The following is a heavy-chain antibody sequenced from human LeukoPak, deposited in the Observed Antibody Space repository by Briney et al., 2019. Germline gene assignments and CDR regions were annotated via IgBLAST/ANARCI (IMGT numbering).Heavy chain of an antibody. J-gene: IGHJ4*02. V-gene: IGHV4-59*01. D-gene: IGHD6-13*01. Sequence: SETLSLTCTVSGGSISSYYWSWIRQPPGKGLEWIGYIYYSGSTNYNPSLKSRVTILVDTSKNQFSLKLSSVTAADTAVYYCARGVMTGYSSSWHFDYWGQGTLVTVSS. CDR2: IYYSGST. CDR1: GGSISSYY. CDR3: ARGVMTGYSSSWHFDY.